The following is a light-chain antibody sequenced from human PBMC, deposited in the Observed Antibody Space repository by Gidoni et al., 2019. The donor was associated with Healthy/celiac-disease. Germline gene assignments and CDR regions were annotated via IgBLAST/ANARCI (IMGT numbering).Light chain of an antibody. V-gene: IGKV1-9*01. CDR3: QQLNSYLT. CDR1: QGISSY. J-gene: IGKJ3*01. Sequence: IQLTQSPSSLSASVGDRVTITCRASQGISSYLAWYQQKPGKAPKLLIYAASPLQSGVPSRYSGSGSGTDFTLTISSLQPEDFATYYCQQLNSYLTFGPGTKVDIK. CDR2: AAS.